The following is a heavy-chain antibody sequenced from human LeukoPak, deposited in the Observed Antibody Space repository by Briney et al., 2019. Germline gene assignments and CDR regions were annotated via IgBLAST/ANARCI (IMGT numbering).Heavy chain of an antibody. Sequence: PGGSLRLSCAASGFTFSSYAMHWVRQAPGKGLEWVAVISYDGSNKYYADSVKGRFTASRDNAQNSLYLQMNSLRVEDTAVYYCARHPNSNWDYWGQGTLVTASS. CDR3: ARHPNSNWDY. V-gene: IGHV3-30-3*01. D-gene: IGHD6-13*01. J-gene: IGHJ4*02. CDR1: GFTFSSYA. CDR2: ISYDGSNK.